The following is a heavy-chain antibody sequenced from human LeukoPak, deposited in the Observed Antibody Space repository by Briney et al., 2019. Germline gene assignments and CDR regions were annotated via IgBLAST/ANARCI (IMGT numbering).Heavy chain of an antibody. CDR2: INAGNGNT. J-gene: IGHJ5*02. D-gene: IGHD6-13*01. Sequence: ASVKVSCKASGYIFTDYAINWVRQAPGERLEWMGWINAGNGNTKYSRKFQGRVTITRDRSASTAYMELRSLRSDDTAVYYCARKTIAGGYNWFDPWGQGTLVTVSS. V-gene: IGHV1-3*01. CDR1: GYIFTDYA. CDR3: ARKTIAGGYNWFDP.